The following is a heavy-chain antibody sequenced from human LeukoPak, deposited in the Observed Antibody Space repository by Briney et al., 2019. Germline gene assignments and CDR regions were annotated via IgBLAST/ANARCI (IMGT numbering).Heavy chain of an antibody. Sequence: SETLSLTCAVYGGSFSGYYWSWIRQPPGKGLEWIGEINHSGSTNYNPSLKSRVTISVDTSKNQFSLKLSSVTAADAAVYYCARGRGTVPQYYYYYMDVRGKGTTVTVSS. J-gene: IGHJ6*03. CDR2: INHSGST. CDR1: GGSFSGYY. V-gene: IGHV4-34*01. CDR3: ARGRGTVPQYYYYYMDV. D-gene: IGHD1-1*01.